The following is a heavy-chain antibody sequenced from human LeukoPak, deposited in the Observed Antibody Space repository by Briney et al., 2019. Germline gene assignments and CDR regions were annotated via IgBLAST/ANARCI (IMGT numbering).Heavy chain of an antibody. V-gene: IGHV4-30-2*02. J-gene: IGHJ6*02. Sequence: SQTLSLTCAVSGGSISSGGYSWSWIRQPPGKGLEWIGYIYHSGSTYYNPSLKSRVTIFVDTSKNLFSLILTSVSASDMAIYYCARDHWLFSSKTWYYYGMDVWGQGTTVTVSS. CDR3: ARDHWLFSSKTWYYYGMDV. CDR1: GGSISSGGYS. CDR2: IYHSGST. D-gene: IGHD3-9*01.